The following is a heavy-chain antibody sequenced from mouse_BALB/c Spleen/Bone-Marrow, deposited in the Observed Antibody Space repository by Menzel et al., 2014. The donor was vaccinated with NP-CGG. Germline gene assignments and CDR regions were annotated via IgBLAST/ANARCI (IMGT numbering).Heavy chain of an antibody. Sequence: VQLQQPGPELVKPGASVKISCKASGYSFTGYYMHWVKQSHGNSLDWIGYIYPYNGVSSYNQKFKGKATLTVDKSSSTACMELRSLTSDDSAVYYCESRGEYFDVWGAGTTVTVSS. V-gene: IGHV1-31*01. J-gene: IGHJ1*01. CDR1: GYSFTGYY. CDR3: ESRGEYFDV. CDR2: IYPYNGVS.